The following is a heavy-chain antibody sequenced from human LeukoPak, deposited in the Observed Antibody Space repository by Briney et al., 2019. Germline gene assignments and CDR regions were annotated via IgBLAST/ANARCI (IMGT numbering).Heavy chain of an antibody. CDR3: ARKPDNSGWYFDY. CDR1: GGSISSSNW. J-gene: IGHJ4*02. D-gene: IGHD6-19*01. CDR2: IYHSGST. Sequence: SETLSLTCAVSGGSISSSNWWSWVRQPPGKGLEWIGEIYHSGSTNYNPSLKGRVTISVDKSKNQFSLKLSSVTAADTAVYYCARKPDNSGWYFDYWGQGTLVTVSS. V-gene: IGHV4-4*02.